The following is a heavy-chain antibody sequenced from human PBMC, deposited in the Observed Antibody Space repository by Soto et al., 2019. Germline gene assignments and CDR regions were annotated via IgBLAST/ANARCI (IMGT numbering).Heavy chain of an antibody. V-gene: IGHV1-2*02. CDR2: IIPNSGGT. J-gene: IGHJ6*02. Sequence: ASVKVSCKPSGFTFTNYYIHWVRQAPGQGLEWMGWIIPNSGGTNYAQKFQGRVTMTRDTSTSTAYTELSSTYTELSRLRSDDTAIYSCARDEGPRYYHYGMDVWGQGTTVTVSS. CDR3: ARDEGPRYYHYGMDV. CDR1: GFTFTNYY.